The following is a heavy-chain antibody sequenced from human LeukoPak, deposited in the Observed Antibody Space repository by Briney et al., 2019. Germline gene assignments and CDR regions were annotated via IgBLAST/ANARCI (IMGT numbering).Heavy chain of an antibody. CDR1: GYTFTSYD. D-gene: IGHD3-22*01. Sequence: ASVKVSCKASGYTFTSYDINWVRQAPGQGLEWMGWINTNTGNPTYAQGFTGRFVFSLDTSVSTAYLQISSLKAEDTAVYYCARDRPLPYYYDSSGPRGENYYYYMDVWGKGTTVTVSS. V-gene: IGHV7-4-1*02. CDR3: ARDRPLPYYYDSSGPRGENYYYYMDV. J-gene: IGHJ6*03. CDR2: INTNTGNP.